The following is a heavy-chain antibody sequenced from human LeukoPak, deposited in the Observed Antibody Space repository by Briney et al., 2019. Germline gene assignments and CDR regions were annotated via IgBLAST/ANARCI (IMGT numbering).Heavy chain of an antibody. D-gene: IGHD3-10*01. CDR3: ASSPRLWFGELCGAFDI. J-gene: IGHJ3*02. V-gene: IGHV4-61*01. CDR1: GGSVSSGSYY. CDR2: IYYSGST. Sequence: PSETLSLTCTVSGGSVSSGSYYWSWIRQPPGKGLEWIGYIYYSGSTNYNPSLKSRVTISVDTSKNQFSLKLRSVTAADTTVYYCASSPRLWFGELCGAFDIWGQGTMVTVSS.